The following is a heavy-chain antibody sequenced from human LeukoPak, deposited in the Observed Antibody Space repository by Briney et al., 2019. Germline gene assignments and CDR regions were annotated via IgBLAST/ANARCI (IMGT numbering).Heavy chain of an antibody. CDR3: AKDSRGYQDYFDY. J-gene: IGHJ4*02. D-gene: IGHD3-22*01. V-gene: IGHV3-23*01. Sequence: GGSLRLSCAASGFTFSSYGMSWVRQAPGKGLEWVSVISGSGGSTYYAASVKGRFTISRDNSKNTLYLQMNSLRAEDTAVYYCAKDSRGYQDYFDYWGQGTLVTVSS. CDR1: GFTFSSYG. CDR2: ISGSGGST.